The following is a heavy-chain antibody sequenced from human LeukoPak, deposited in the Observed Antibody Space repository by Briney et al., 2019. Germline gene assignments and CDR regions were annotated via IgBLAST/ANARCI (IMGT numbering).Heavy chain of an antibody. Sequence: GGSLRLSCAASGFIFSTYSMNWVRQAPGKGLEWVSSISSSSSYIYYADSVKGRFTISRDNAKNSLYLQMNSLRAEDTAVYYCARVAYAGNDAFDIWGQGTMVTVSS. D-gene: IGHD2-2*01. CDR3: ARVAYAGNDAFDI. V-gene: IGHV3-21*01. J-gene: IGHJ3*02. CDR2: ISSSSSYI. CDR1: GFIFSTYS.